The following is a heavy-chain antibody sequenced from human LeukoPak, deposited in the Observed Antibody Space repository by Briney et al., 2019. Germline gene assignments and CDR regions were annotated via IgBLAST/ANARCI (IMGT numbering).Heavy chain of an antibody. Sequence: GRSLRLSCAASGFTLTKYVMHWVRQVPGKGLEWVAFIWYDGSKSLYEDSVKGRFTISKDDSKNMMYLEMKSLRAEDTAVYFCVRDNYGGVFDYWGQGTLVTVSS. D-gene: IGHD2-21*01. V-gene: IGHV3-33*01. CDR1: GFTLTKYV. CDR3: VRDNYGGVFDY. J-gene: IGHJ4*02. CDR2: IWYDGSKS.